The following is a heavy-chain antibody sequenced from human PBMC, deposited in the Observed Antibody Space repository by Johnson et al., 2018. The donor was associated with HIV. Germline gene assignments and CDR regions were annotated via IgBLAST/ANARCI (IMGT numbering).Heavy chain of an antibody. J-gene: IGHJ3*02. CDR1: GFTFDDYG. CDR3: ARDRQSGGGDADAFDI. D-gene: IGHD3-16*01. CDR2: INWNGGST. Sequence: VQLVESGGGVVRPGGSLRLSCAASGFTFDDYGMSWVRQAPGKGLEWVSGINWNGGSTGYADSVKGRFPISRDNAKNSLYLQMNSLRAEDTAGYYCARDRQSGGGDADAFDIWGQGTLVSVSS. V-gene: IGHV3-20*04.